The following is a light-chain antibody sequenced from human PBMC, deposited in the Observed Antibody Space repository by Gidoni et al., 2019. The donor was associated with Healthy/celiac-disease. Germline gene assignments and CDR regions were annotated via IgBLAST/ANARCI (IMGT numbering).Light chain of an antibody. CDR1: QGISSW. J-gene: IGKJ2*01. V-gene: IGKV1D-12*01. CDR2: AAS. CDR3: QQANRFPPT. Sequence: DIQMTQSPSSVSASVGDRVNITCRASQGISSWLDWYQQKPGKAPHLLIYAASSLQSVVPSRFSVSGSGTDFTLTIISLQPEDFATYYCQQANRFPPTFGQGTKLEIK.